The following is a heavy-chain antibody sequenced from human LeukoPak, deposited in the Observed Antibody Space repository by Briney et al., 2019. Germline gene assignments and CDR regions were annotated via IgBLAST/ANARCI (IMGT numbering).Heavy chain of an antibody. CDR3: ARGGDCTNGVCSYYYYYYMDV. V-gene: IGHV4-4*07. CDR2: IYTSGST. CDR1: GGSISSYY. J-gene: IGHJ6*03. D-gene: IGHD2-8*01. Sequence: SETLSLTCTVSGGSISSYYWSWLRQPAGKGLEWIGRIYTSGSTNYNPSLKSRGTMSVDTSKNQFSLKLSSVTAADTAVYYCARGGDCTNGVCSYYYYYYMDVWGKGTTVTVSS.